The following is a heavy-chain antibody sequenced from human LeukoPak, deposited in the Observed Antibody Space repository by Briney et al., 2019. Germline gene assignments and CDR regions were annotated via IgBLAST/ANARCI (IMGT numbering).Heavy chain of an antibody. J-gene: IGHJ6*03. CDR3: AKGRDGYNYRYYYYYMDV. Sequence: GGSLRLSCAASGFTFDDYAMHWVRQAPGKGLEWVSLISWDGGSTYYADSVKGRFTISRDNSKNTLYLQMNSLRAEDTAVYYCAKGRDGYNYRYYYYYMDVWGKGTTVTVSS. D-gene: IGHD5-24*01. CDR1: GFTFDDYA. V-gene: IGHV3-43D*03. CDR2: ISWDGGST.